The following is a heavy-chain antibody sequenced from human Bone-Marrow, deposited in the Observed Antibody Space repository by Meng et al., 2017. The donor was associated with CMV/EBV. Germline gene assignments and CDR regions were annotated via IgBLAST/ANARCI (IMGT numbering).Heavy chain of an antibody. CDR2: ISSSSSYI. CDR3: AKDIIPATIRGFGL. V-gene: IGHV3-21*01. J-gene: IGHJ4*02. Sequence: GGSLRLSCAASGFTFSSYSMNWVRQAPGKGLEWVSSISSSSSYIYYADSVKGRFTISRDNAKNSLYLQMNSLRPDDTALYFCAKDIIPATIRGFGLWGQGTLVIVSS. D-gene: IGHD3-3*01. CDR1: GFTFSSYS.